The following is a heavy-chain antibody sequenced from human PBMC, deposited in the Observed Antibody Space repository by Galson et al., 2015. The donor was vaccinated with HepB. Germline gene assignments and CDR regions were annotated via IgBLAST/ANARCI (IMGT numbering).Heavy chain of an antibody. Sequence: CAISGDSVSSNSAAWDWIRQSPSRGLEWLGRTYYRSKWYNHYAVSVKSRITINPDTSKNQFSLQVNSVTPEDTAVYYCARSSDGDLDYWGQGTLVTVSS. V-gene: IGHV6-1*01. J-gene: IGHJ4*02. CDR2: TYYRSKWYN. CDR1: GDSVSSNSAA. D-gene: IGHD3-10*01. CDR3: ARSSDGDLDY.